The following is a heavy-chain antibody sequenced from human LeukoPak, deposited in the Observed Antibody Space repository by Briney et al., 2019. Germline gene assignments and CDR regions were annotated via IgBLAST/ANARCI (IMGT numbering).Heavy chain of an antibody. V-gene: IGHV3-7*01. CDR2: IKQDGSEK. CDR3: ARGGSGSYYHAFDI. Sequence: GGSLRLSCAASGFTFSSYWMSWVRQAPGKGLEWVANIKQDGSEKYYVDSVKGRFTISRDNAKNSLYLQMNSLRAEDTAVYYCARGGSGSYYHAFDIWGQGTMVTVSS. J-gene: IGHJ3*02. CDR1: GFTFSSYW. D-gene: IGHD1-26*01.